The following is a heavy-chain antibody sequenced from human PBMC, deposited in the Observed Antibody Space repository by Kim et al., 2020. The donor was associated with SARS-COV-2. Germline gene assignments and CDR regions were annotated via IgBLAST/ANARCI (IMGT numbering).Heavy chain of an antibody. CDR3: AAWKGSNWFDY. CDR2: IFLSNSNT. Sequence: GESLKISCKASGDSFTNYRIGWVRQMPGKDLEWLGNIFLSNSNTKYSPSFEGQVTISADKSISTAYLQWTSLKASDTALYYCAAWKGSNWFDYWGQGTLVTVSS. D-gene: IGHD6-13*01. V-gene: IGHV5-51*01. CDR1: GDSFTNYR. J-gene: IGHJ4*02.